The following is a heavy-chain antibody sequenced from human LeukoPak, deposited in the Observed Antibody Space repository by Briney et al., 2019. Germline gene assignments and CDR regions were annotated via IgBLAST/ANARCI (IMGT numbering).Heavy chain of an antibody. CDR1: GGTFSSYA. CDR2: IIPILGIA. D-gene: IGHD3-22*01. V-gene: IGHV1-69*04. J-gene: IGHJ4*02. CDR3: ARVNYDSSGYYYGRDY. Sequence: GASVKVSCKASGGTFSSYAISWVRQAPGQGLEWMGRIIPILGIANYAQKFQGRVTITADKSTSTAYMELSSLRSEDTAVYYCARVNYDSSGYYYGRDYWGQGTLVTVSS.